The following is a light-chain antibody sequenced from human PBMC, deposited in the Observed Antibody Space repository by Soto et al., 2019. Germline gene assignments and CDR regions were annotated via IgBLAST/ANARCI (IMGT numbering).Light chain of an antibody. CDR2: DAS. CDR1: QRISSN. V-gene: IGKV3-20*01. Sequence: IVLTQSPSALCWSGGESGTLSCRASQRISSNLAWYQQKPGQAPKLLIYDASTRATGVPSGFSGSGSRRDLTLTISIVTPADLPVYSWREYGSSPWEFGRGTKLDIK. CDR3: REYGSSPWE. J-gene: IGKJ1*01.